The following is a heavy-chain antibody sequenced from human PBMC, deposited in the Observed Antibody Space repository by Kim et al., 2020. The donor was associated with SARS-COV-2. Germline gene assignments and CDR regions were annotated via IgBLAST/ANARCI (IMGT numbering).Heavy chain of an antibody. Sequence: ASVKVSCKASGYTFTSYDINWVRQATGQGLEWMGWMNPNSGNTGYAQKFQGRVTMTRNTSISTAYMELSSLRSEDTAVYYCARGRLLLWFGEPKYFQHWGQRTLVTVSS. V-gene: IGHV1-8*01. CDR2: MNPNSGNT. D-gene: IGHD3-10*01. CDR3: ARGRLLLWFGEPKYFQH. CDR1: GYTFTSYD. J-gene: IGHJ1*01.